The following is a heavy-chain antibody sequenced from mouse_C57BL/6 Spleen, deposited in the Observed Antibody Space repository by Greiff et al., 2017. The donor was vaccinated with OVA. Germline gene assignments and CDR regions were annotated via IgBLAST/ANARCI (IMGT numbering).Heavy chain of an antibody. CDR3: ARGGNYDYWYFDV. CDR2: IYPRSGNT. D-gene: IGHD2-1*01. J-gene: IGHJ1*03. Sequence: QVQLKQSGAELARPGASVKLSCKASGYTFTSYGISWVKQRTGQGLEWIGEIYPRSGNTYYNEKFKGKATLTADKSSSTAYMELRSLTSEDSAVYFCARGGNYDYWYFDVWGTGTTVTVSS. V-gene: IGHV1-81*01. CDR1: GYTFTSYG.